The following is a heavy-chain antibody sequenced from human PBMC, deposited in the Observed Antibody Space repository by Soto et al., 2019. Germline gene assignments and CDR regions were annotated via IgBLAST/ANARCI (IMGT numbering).Heavy chain of an antibody. J-gene: IGHJ5*02. Sequence: QVQLQESGPGLVKPSETLSLTCTVSGGSISSYYWSWIRQPPGKGLEWIGYIYYSGSTNYNPSLKSRVTISVDTSKNQFSLKLSSVTAADTAVYYCAKLDAARRIGWFDPWGQGTLVTVSS. D-gene: IGHD2-15*01. V-gene: IGHV4-59*01. CDR3: AKLDAARRIGWFDP. CDR2: IYYSGST. CDR1: GGSISSYY.